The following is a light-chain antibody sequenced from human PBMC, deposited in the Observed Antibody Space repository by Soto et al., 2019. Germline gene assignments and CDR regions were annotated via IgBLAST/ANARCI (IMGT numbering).Light chain of an antibody. CDR2: KAS. V-gene: IGKV1-5*03. CDR3: QHYNSYSEA. Sequence: IQMTQFPSTLSGSVGDRVTISCWASQTISSWLAWYQQKPGKAPKLLIYKASTLKSGVPSRFSGSGSGTEFTLTISSLQPDDFATYYCQHYNSYSEAFGQGTKVDI. J-gene: IGKJ1*01. CDR1: QTISSW.